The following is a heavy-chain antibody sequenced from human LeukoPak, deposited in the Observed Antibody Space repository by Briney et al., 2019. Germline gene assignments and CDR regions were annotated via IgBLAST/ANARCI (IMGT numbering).Heavy chain of an antibody. V-gene: IGHV3-23*01. Sequence: GGSLRLSCAASGFTFSSYAMSWVRQAPGKGLEWVSAISGSGGSTYYADSVKGRFTISRDNSKNTLYLQMNSLRAEDTAVFYCAKVLTLRGHFDYWGQGTLVTVSS. CDR2: ISGSGGST. CDR3: AKVLTLRGHFDY. D-gene: IGHD3-10*01. CDR1: GFTFSSYA. J-gene: IGHJ4*02.